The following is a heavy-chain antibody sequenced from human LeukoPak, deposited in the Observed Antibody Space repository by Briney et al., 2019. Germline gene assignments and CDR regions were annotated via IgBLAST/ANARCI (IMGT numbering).Heavy chain of an antibody. CDR2: IYYSGST. J-gene: IGHJ4*02. CDR1: GYSIRSGFY. V-gene: IGHV4-38-2*02. D-gene: IGHD3/OR15-3a*01. CDR3: ARGQSWTGYPYYFDY. Sequence: SETLSLTCTVSGYSIRSGFYWGWIRQPPGKALECIGSIYYSGSTYYNPSHKSRVTISVDTSKNQFSLKLSFVTAADTAVYYCARGQSWTGYPYYFDYWGQGTLVTVSS.